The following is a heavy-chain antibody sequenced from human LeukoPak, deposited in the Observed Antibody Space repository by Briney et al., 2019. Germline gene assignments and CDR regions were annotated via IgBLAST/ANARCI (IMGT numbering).Heavy chain of an antibody. Sequence: SETLSLTCTVSGGSISSYYWSWIRQPPGKGLEWIGYIYYSGSTNYNPSLKSRVTISVDTSKNQFSLKLSSVTAADTAVYYCASGARINPDTIFGVDYYYYYMDVWGKGTTVTVSS. CDR3: ASGARINPDTIFGVDYYYYYMDV. J-gene: IGHJ6*03. D-gene: IGHD3-3*01. CDR1: GGSISSYY. CDR2: IYYSGST. V-gene: IGHV4-59*01.